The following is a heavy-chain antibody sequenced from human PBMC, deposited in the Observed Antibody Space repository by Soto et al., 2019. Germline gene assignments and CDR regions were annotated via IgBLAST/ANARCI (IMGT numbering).Heavy chain of an antibody. Sequence: ASVKGSCKASGYTFTSYAIHWVRQAPGQRLEWMGWINTGNGNTNYAQKFQGRVTMTRVTSISTAYMELSRLRSDDTAVYYCARDGLCFGVPYGMDVWGQGTTVTVS. CDR3: ARDGLCFGVPYGMDV. CDR2: INTGNGNT. J-gene: IGHJ6*02. V-gene: IGHV1-3*04. D-gene: IGHD3-10*01. CDR1: GYTFTSYA.